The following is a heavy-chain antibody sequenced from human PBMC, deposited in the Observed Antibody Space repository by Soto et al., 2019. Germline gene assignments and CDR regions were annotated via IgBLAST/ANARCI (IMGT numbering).Heavy chain of an antibody. V-gene: IGHV3-33*06. D-gene: IGHD4-17*01. CDR3: AKGSGYGGNSNYFAY. J-gene: IGHJ4*02. Sequence: PGGSLRLSCAASGFTFSSHGMHWVRQAPGKGLEWVAVIWYDGSNKHYADSVKGRFTISRDNSKNTLYLQMNSLRAEDTAVYYCAKGSGYGGNSNYFAYGGQGTQVTVSS. CDR2: IWYDGSNK. CDR1: GFTFSSHG.